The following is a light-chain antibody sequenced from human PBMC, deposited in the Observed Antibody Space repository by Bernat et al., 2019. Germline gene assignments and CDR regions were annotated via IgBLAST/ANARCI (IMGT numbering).Light chain of an antibody. J-gene: IGLJ1*01. CDR1: SSDVGAYNY. V-gene: IGLV2-14*03. CDR2: DVT. CDR3: VSYTTSSTFV. Sequence: QSALTQPASVSGSPGQSITISCTGTSSDVGAYNYVSWFQQHPDKAPKLMLYDVTNRPSGVSYRFSGSKSGNTASLTISGLQAEDEDDYYCVSYTTSSTFVFGTGTKVTVL.